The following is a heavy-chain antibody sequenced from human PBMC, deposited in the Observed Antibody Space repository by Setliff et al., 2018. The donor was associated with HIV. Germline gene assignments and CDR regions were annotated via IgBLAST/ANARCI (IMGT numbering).Heavy chain of an antibody. D-gene: IGHD5-18*01. CDR2: IYYSGST. CDR1: GGSISSYY. V-gene: IGHV4-59*08. CDR3: ARRGYGYGYPIDAFDI. Sequence: SETLSLTCTVSGGSISSYYWSWIRQPPRRGLEWIGYIYYSGSTNYNASLQSRVTISVDTSKNQFSLKLSSVTAADTAVYYCARRGYGYGYPIDAFDIWGQGRMVTVSS. J-gene: IGHJ3*02.